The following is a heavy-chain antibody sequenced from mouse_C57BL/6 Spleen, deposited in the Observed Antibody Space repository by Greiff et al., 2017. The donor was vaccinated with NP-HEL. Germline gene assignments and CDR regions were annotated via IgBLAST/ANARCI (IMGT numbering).Heavy chain of an antibody. V-gene: IGHV3-1*01. Sequence: EVQLQESGPGMVKPSQSLSLTCTVTGYSITSGYDWHWIRHFPGNKLEWMGYISYSGSTNYNPSLKSRISITHDTSKNHFFLKLNSVTTEDTATYYCARGLRQGYFDVWGTGTTVTVSS. CDR3: ARGLRQGYFDV. CDR1: GYSITSGYD. CDR2: ISYSGST. D-gene: IGHD1-2*01. J-gene: IGHJ1*03.